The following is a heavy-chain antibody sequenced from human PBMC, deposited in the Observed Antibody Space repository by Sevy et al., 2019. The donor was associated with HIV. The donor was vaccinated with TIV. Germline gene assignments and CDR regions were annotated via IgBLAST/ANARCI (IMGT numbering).Heavy chain of an antibody. J-gene: IGHJ3*02. Sequence: GGSLRLSCAASGLSVSRNYSSWVRQAPGKGLEWVSVIYAGGSTYYADSVKGRFTVSRDKAKNTLYYQMNSLSAEDTAVYYCASQLGIGAFDIWGQGTMVTVSS. D-gene: IGHD7-27*01. V-gene: IGHV3-53*01. CDR2: IYAGGST. CDR3: ASQLGIGAFDI. CDR1: GLSVSRNY.